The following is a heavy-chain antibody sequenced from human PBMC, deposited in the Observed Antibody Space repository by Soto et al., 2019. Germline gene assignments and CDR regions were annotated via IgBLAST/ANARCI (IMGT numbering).Heavy chain of an antibody. Sequence: GGSLRLSCAASGFTFSIFAMSWVRQAPGKGLEWASGISGSGAKTFYADSVTGRFTISRDNSKNTLYLQMNSLRAEDTAVYYCAKRHYDILTGYYTSAFDIWGQGTMVTVSS. CDR1: GFTFSIFA. D-gene: IGHD3-9*01. CDR3: AKRHYDILTGYYTSAFDI. CDR2: ISGSGAKT. J-gene: IGHJ3*02. V-gene: IGHV3-23*01.